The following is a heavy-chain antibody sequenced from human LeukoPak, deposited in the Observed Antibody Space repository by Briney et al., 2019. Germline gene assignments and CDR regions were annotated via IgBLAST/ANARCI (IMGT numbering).Heavy chain of an antibody. D-gene: IGHD6-19*01. V-gene: IGHV1-46*01. CDR3: ARVVAVAAHFDY. J-gene: IGHJ4*02. Sequence: GASVKVSCKASGYTFTSYYMYWVRQAPGQGLEWMGIINPSGGSTSYAQKFQGRVTMTRDTSTSTVYMELSSLRSEDTAVYYCARVVAVAAHFDYWGQGTLVTVSP. CDR1: GYTFTSYY. CDR2: INPSGGST.